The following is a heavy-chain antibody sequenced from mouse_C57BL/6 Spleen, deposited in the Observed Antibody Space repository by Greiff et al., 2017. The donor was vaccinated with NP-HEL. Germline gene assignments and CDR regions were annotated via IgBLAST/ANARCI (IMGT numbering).Heavy chain of an antibody. J-gene: IGHJ2*01. V-gene: IGHV1-59*01. D-gene: IGHD1-1*01. CDR2: IDPSDSYT. CDR1: GYTFTSYW. CDR3: ARKLRDYFDY. Sequence: VQLQQPGAELVRPGTSVKLSCKASGYTFTSYWMHWVKQRPGQGLEWIGVIDPSDSYTNYNQKFKGKATLTVDTSSSTAYMQLSSLTSEDSAVYYCARKLRDYFDYWGQGTTLTVSS.